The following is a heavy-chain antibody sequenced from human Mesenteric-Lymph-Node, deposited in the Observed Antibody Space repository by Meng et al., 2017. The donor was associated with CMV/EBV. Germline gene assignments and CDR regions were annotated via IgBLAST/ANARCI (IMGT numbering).Heavy chain of an antibody. J-gene: IGHJ4*02. V-gene: IGHV4-34*01. D-gene: IGHD3-10*01. CDR1: GGSLSGYY. Sequence: YGGSLSGYYWGWIRQPPGKGLEWIGEINHSGSTNYNPSLKSRVTISVDTSKNQFSLKLSSVTAADTAVYYCARGRRSYYGSGSHFDYWGQGTLVTVSS. CDR2: INHSGST. CDR3: ARGRRSYYGSGSHFDY.